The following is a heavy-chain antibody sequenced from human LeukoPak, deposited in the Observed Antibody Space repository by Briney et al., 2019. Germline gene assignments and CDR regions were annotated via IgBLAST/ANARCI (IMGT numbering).Heavy chain of an antibody. V-gene: IGHV1-69*05. Sequence: ASVKVSCNASGRTFSSYAISWVRQAPGQGLEWMGGIIPIFGTANYAQKFQGRVTITTDEFTSTAYMELSSLRSEDTAVYYCARGASAGGYYDLWSGPPFDYWGQGTLVTVSS. CDR3: ARGASAGGYYDLWSGPPFDY. CDR2: IIPIFGTA. CDR1: GRTFSSYA. J-gene: IGHJ4*02. D-gene: IGHD3-3*01.